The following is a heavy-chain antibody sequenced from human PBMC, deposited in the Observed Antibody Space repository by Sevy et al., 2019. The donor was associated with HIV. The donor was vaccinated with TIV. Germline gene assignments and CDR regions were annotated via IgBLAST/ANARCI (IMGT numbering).Heavy chain of an antibody. V-gene: IGHV4-59*01. CDR1: GGSISSYY. CDR2: IYYSGST. CDR3: ARVGADGSGYYGDWFDP. Sequence: SETLSLTCTVSGGSISSYYWSWIRQPPGKGLEWIGYIYYSGSTNYNPSLMSRVTISVDTSKNQYSLKLSSVTAADTAVYYCARVGADGSGYYGDWFDPWGQGTLVTVSS. D-gene: IGHD3-22*01. J-gene: IGHJ5*02.